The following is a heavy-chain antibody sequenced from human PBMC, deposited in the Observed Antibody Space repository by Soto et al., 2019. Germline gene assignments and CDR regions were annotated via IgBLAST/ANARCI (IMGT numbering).Heavy chain of an antibody. CDR3: TSSGPHLNFDWLYGPSNFDY. V-gene: IGHV3-73*01. CDR1: GFTLSGSA. Sequence: SGGSLRLSCAASGFTLSGSAMHWVRQASGKGLEWVGRIRSKANSYATAYAASVKGRFTISRDDSKNTAYLQMNSLKTEDTAVYYCTSSGPHLNFDWLYGPSNFDYWGQGTLVTVSS. CDR2: IRSKANSYAT. J-gene: IGHJ4*02. D-gene: IGHD3-9*01.